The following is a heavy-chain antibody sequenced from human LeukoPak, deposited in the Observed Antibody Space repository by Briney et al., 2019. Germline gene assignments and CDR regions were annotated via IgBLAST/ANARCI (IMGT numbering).Heavy chain of an antibody. D-gene: IGHD3-22*01. CDR1: GGTFSSYA. CDR3: ARLGASSGSPRGLIDY. CDR2: IIPILGIA. V-gene: IGHV1-69*10. J-gene: IGHJ4*02. Sequence: GASVTVSCKASGGTFSSYAISWVRQAPGQGLEWMGRIIPILGIANYAQKFQGRVTITADKSTSTAYMELSSLRSEDTAVYYCARLGASSGSPRGLIDYWGQGTLVTVSS.